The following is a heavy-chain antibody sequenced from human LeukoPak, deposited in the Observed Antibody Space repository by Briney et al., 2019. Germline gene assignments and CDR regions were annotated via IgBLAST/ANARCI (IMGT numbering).Heavy chain of an antibody. CDR3: ARDFPHTIFGVVTIRPDDAFDI. Sequence: GGSLRLSCAASGFTFSTYAMHWVRQAPGKGLEWVALVSFDGNNIYYADSVKGRFTISRDNSKNTLYLQMNSLRAEDTAVYYCARDFPHTIFGVVTIRPDDAFDIWGQGTMVTVSS. J-gene: IGHJ3*02. CDR1: GFTFSTYA. CDR2: VSFDGNNI. V-gene: IGHV3-30-3*01. D-gene: IGHD3-3*01.